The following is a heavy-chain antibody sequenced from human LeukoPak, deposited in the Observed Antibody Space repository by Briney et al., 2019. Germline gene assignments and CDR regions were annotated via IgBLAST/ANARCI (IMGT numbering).Heavy chain of an antibody. D-gene: IGHD3-22*01. CDR2: IRYDGSNK. CDR1: GFTLSNYA. V-gene: IGHV3-30*02. CDR3: AKVYYDSSGYPTNWFDP. Sequence: GGSLRLSCAAAGFTLSNYAMTWVRQAPGKGLEWVAFIRYDGSNKYYADSVKGRFTISRDNSKNTLYLQMNSLRAEDTAVYYCAKVYYDSSGYPTNWFDPWGQGTLVTVSS. J-gene: IGHJ5*02.